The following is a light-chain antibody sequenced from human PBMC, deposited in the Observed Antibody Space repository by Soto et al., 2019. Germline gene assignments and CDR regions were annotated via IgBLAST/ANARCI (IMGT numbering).Light chain of an antibody. J-gene: IGKJ1*01. CDR3: QQYYNWPRT. CDR2: FKS. V-gene: IGKV3-15*01. Sequence: EIVMTQSPATLSVSPGERATLSCRASQSISNSLAWYQQKPGQAPRLLIYFKSTRATGIPTRFSGSGSGTQFTLTISSLQSEDFAVYYCQQYYNWPRTFGQGTKVDIK. CDR1: QSISNS.